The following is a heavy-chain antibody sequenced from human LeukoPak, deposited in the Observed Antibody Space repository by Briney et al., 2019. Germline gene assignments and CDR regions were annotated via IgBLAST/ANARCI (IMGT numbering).Heavy chain of an antibody. J-gene: IGHJ1*01. Sequence: ASVKVSCKASGYTFTNYGISWVRQAPGQGLEWMGWSSAYNGRTNYAQKFQGRVTMTTDTSTGTAYMELRSLTSDDTAMYYCARGLLTFGGVIGGPQALEYFQHWGQGTLVTVSS. CDR1: GYTFTNYG. CDR3: ARGLLTFGGVIGGPQALEYFQH. V-gene: IGHV1-18*01. CDR2: SSAYNGRT. D-gene: IGHD3-16*02.